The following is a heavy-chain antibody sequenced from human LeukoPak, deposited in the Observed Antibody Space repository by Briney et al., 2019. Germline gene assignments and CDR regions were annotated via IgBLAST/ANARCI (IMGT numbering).Heavy chain of an antibody. J-gene: IGHJ3*02. CDR2: ISSISSTI. D-gene: IGHD4-17*01. Sequence: GGSLRLSCAASGFTFSSYAMHWVRQAPGMGLEWVSFISSISSTIYYADSVKGRFTISRDNAKNSLYLQMNSLRAEDTAVYYCARELTVTTDAFDIWGQGTMVTVSS. CDR1: GFTFSSYA. V-gene: IGHV3-48*04. CDR3: ARELTVTTDAFDI.